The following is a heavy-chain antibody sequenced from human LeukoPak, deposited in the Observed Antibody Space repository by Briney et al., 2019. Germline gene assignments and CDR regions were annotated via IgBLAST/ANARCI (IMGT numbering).Heavy chain of an antibody. V-gene: IGHV5-51*01. CDR2: IYPGDSDT. CDR3: ARRGTYYYDSSGYYGLFPDY. Sequence: RGESLKISCKGSGYSFTSYWIGWVRQMPGKGLEWMGIIYPGDSDTRYSPSFQGQVTISADKSISTAYLQWSSLKASDTAMYYCARRGTYYYDSSGYYGLFPDYWGQGTLVTVSS. D-gene: IGHD3-22*01. J-gene: IGHJ4*02. CDR1: GYSFTSYW.